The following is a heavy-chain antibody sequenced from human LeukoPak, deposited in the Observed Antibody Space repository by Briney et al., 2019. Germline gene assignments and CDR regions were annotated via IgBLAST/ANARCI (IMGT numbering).Heavy chain of an antibody. J-gene: IGHJ4*02. CDR1: GYTFTSYG. CDR2: ISAYNGNT. Sequence: GASVKVSCRASGYTFTSYGISWVRQAPGQGLEWMGWISAYNGNTNYAQKLQGRVTMTTDTSTSTAYMELRSLRSDDTAVYYCARDRRRIAAAGTGADFDYWGQGTLVTVSS. D-gene: IGHD6-13*01. V-gene: IGHV1-18*01. CDR3: ARDRRRIAAAGTGADFDY.